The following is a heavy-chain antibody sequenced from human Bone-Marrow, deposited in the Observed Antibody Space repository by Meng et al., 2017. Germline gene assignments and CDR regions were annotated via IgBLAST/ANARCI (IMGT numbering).Heavy chain of an antibody. J-gene: IGHJ4*02. Sequence: ASVKVSCKASGYTFTSYAMHWVRQAPGQRLEWMGWSNAGNGNTGYAQKFQGRVTITRNTSISTAYMELSSLRSEDTAVYCCARVPRKAYYDSSGYYSDYWGQGTLVTVSS. D-gene: IGHD3-22*01. V-gene: IGHV1-3*01. CDR1: GYTFTSYA. CDR3: ARVPRKAYYDSSGYYSDY. CDR2: SNAGNGNT.